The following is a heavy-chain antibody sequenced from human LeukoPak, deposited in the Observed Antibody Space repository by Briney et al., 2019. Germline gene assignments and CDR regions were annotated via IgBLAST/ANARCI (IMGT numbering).Heavy chain of an antibody. CDR3: ARESIGMIAAAGNGAFDI. J-gene: IGHJ3*02. D-gene: IGHD6-13*01. V-gene: IGHV3-13*01. CDR1: GFTFSSYD. Sequence: GGSLRLSCAASGFTFSSYDMHWVRQATGKGLEWVSAIGTAGDTYYPGSVKGRFTISRENAKNSLYLQMNSLRAGDTAVYYCARESIGMIAAAGNGAFDIWGQGTMVTVSS. CDR2: IGTAGDT.